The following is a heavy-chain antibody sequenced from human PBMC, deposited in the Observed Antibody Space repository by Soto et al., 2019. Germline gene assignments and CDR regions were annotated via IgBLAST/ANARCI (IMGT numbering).Heavy chain of an antibody. V-gene: IGHV4-34*01. J-gene: IGHJ4*02. CDR2: INNSGST. CDR1: GGSFRGYH. CDR3: ARGGYTSGWFRF. Sequence: SETLSLTCAVHGGSFRGYHWTWIRQPPGKGLEWIGEINNSGSTNDNPSLKSRVTISRDTSKNQFSLSLSSVTAADTAIYYCARGGYTSGWFRFWGQGILVTVSS. D-gene: IGHD6-19*01.